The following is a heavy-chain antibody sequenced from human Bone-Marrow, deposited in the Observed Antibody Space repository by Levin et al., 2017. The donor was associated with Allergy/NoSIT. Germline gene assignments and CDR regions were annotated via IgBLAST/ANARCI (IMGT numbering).Heavy chain of an antibody. Sequence: PGGSLRLSCAASGFTFSNYWMTWVRQAPGKGLEWVANINLDGSEKYSVDSVKGRFTISRDNAKNSLYLQMNSLRAEDTALYYCARDGCSAGTCYSVWSPRHHGMDVWGQGTTVTVSS. V-gene: IGHV3-7*01. CDR1: GFTFSNYW. CDR3: ARDGCSAGTCYSVWSPRHHGMDV. D-gene: IGHD2-15*01. CDR2: INLDGSEK. J-gene: IGHJ6*02.